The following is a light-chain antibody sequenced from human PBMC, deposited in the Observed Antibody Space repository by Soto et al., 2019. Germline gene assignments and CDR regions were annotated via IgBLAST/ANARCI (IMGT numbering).Light chain of an antibody. V-gene: IGKV3-20*01. CDR3: QQYDTSPET. Sequence: EIVFTLSPGTLSLSPGERASLSCGASQSVTSSYLAWYQQKPGQAPRLLIYGASSRATGIPDRFSGSGSGTDFTLTISRLEPEDFAVYYCQQYDTSPETFGQGTKVDIK. CDR1: QSVTSSY. J-gene: IGKJ1*01. CDR2: GAS.